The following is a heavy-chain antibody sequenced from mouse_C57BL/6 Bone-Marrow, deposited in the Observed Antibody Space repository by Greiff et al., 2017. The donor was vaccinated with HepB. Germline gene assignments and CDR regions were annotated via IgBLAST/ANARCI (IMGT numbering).Heavy chain of an antibody. CDR2: IYPGSGST. CDR3: ARRGIITTVVEYYFDY. V-gene: IGHV1-55*01. D-gene: IGHD1-1*01. Sequence: VQLQQPGAELVKPGASVKMSCKASGYTFTSYWITWVKQRPGQGLEWIGDIYPGSGSTNYNEKFKSKATLTVDTSSSTAYMKLSSLTSEDSAVYYCARRGIITTVVEYYFDYWGQGTTLTVSS. J-gene: IGHJ2*01. CDR1: GYTFTSYW.